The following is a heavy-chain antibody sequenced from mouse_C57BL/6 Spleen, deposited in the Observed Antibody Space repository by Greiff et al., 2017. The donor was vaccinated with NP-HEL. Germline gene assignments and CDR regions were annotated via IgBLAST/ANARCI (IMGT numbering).Heavy chain of an antibody. CDR2: IGPGSGST. D-gene: IGHD2-4*01. Sequence: VQRVESGAELVKPGASVKISCKASGYTFTDYYINWVKQRPGQGHEWIGKIGPGSGSTYYNEKFKGKATLTADKSSSTAYMQLSSLTSEDSAVYFCARRGIYYDYGWFAYWGQGTLVTVSA. CDR1: GYTFTDYY. CDR3: ARRGIYYDYGWFAY. V-gene: IGHV1-77*01. J-gene: IGHJ3*01.